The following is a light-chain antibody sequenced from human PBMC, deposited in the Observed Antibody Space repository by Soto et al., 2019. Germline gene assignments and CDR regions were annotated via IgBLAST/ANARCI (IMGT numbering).Light chain of an antibody. CDR1: QSVSSSY. J-gene: IGKJ5*01. CDR3: QQYNTWTSIT. CDR2: GAS. Sequence: EIVLTQSPGTLSLSPGETATLSCRASQSVSSSYLAWYQQKPGQAPRLLIYGASSRATGIPDRFSGSGSGTDFTLTISRLEPEDFAVYYCQQYNTWTSITFGQGTRLEIK. V-gene: IGKV3-20*01.